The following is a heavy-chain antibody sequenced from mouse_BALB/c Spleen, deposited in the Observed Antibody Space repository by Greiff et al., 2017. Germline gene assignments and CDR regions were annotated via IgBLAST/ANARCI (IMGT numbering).Heavy chain of an antibody. V-gene: IGHV5-9-4*01. CDR3: ARDMDYGSGYFDY. CDR1: GFTFSSYA. CDR2: ISSGGSYT. J-gene: IGHJ2*01. Sequence: EVMLVESGGGLVKPGGSLKLSCAASGFTFSSYAMSWVRQSPEKRLEWVAEISSGGSYTYYPDTVTGRFTISRDNAKNTLYLEMSSLRSEDTAMYYCARDMDYGSGYFDYWGQGTTLTVSS. D-gene: IGHD1-1*01.